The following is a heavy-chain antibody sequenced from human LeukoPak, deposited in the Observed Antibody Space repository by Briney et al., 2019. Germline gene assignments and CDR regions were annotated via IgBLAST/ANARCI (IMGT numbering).Heavy chain of an antibody. J-gene: IGHJ4*02. CDR2: IRYDGTNK. D-gene: IGHD1/OR15-1a*01. CDR1: GFTFSRYG. V-gene: IGHV3-30*02. CDR3: AKSTGEQLYFRDFDY. Sequence: PGRSLRLSCAASGFTFSRYGMHWVRQAPGNGLQWVAFIRYDGTNKYYADSVKGRFTMSRDNSKNTLYLQMNSLRAEDTAVYYCAKSTGEQLYFRDFDYWGQGTLVTVAS.